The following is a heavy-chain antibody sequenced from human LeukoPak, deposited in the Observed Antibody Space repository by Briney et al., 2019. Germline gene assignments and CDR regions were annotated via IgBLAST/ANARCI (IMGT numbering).Heavy chain of an antibody. CDR3: TTEYDDYLRIDY. D-gene: IGHD4-17*01. J-gene: IGHJ4*02. CDR2: IKSKTDGGTT. CDR1: GFTFSNAW. V-gene: IGHV3-15*01. Sequence: GRSLRLSCAASGFTFSNAWMSWVRQAPGKGLECVGRIKSKTDGGTTDYAAPVKGRFTISSDDSKNTVYLQMNSLKTEDTAVYYRTTEYDDYLRIDYRRQGSMVAVSS.